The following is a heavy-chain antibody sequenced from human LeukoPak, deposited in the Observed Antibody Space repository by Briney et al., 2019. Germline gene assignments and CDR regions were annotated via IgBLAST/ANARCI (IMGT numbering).Heavy chain of an antibody. CDR3: ARDHPSYSGSSYGMDV. CDR1: GDSVSSNSAA. D-gene: IGHD6-6*01. V-gene: IGHV6-1*01. Sequence: SQTLSLTCAISGDSVSSNSAAWNWIRQSPSRGLEWLGRTYYRSKWYNDYAVSVKGRITINPDTSKNQFSLQLNSVTPEDTAVYYCARDHPSYSGSSYGMDVWGQGTTVTVSS. J-gene: IGHJ6*02. CDR2: TYYRSKWYN.